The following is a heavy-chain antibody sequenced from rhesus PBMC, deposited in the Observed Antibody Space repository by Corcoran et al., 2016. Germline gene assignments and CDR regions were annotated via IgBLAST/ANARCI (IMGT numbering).Heavy chain of an antibody. CDR2: IYGSGSST. CDR3: AGAYSNYFDY. J-gene: IGHJ4*01. D-gene: IGHD5-42*01. CDR1: GGSISSSY. Sequence: QLQLQESGPGLVKPSETLSVTCAVSGGSISSSYWCWIRQAPGKGQEWIGYIYGSGSSTNYNPSLKSRVTLSVDTSKNQLSLKLSSVTAADTAVYYCAGAYSNYFDYWGQGVLVTVSS. V-gene: IGHV4-169*01.